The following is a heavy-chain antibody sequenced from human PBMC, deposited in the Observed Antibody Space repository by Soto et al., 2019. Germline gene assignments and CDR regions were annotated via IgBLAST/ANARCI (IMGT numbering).Heavy chain of an antibody. CDR3: ASLNELLSHDAFDI. V-gene: IGHV3-30-3*01. Sequence: GESLKISCAASGFTFSSYAMHWVRQAPGKGLEWVAVISYDGSNKYYADSVKGRFTISRDNSKNTLYLQMNSLRAEDTAVYYCASLNELLSHDAFDICGQGTMVTVSS. CDR2: ISYDGSNK. CDR1: GFTFSSYA. J-gene: IGHJ3*02. D-gene: IGHD3-10*01.